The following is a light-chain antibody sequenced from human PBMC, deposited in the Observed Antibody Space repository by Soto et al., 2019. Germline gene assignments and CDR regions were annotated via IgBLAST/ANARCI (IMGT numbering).Light chain of an antibody. J-gene: IGKJ2*01. CDR3: QQDNSYYT. CDR1: QSISTW. Sequence: DIHLTQSPSTLSASVGDRVTITCRASQSISTWLAWYQQKAGKAPKLLIYQASRLQSGVPSRFSGNGSGTEFTLTSSSLLHDYVASYYCQQDNSYYTFGQGTKLEI. CDR2: QAS. V-gene: IGKV1-5*03.